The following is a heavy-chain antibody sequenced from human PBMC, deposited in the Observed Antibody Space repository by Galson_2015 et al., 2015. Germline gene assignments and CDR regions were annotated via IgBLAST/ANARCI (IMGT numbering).Heavy chain of an antibody. CDR1: GGSISSGSYY. D-gene: IGHD3-10*01. CDR2: IYYSGST. CDR3: ARDVVPSVRGVSHFDY. Sequence: LSLTCTVSGGSISSGSYYWGWIRQPPGKGLEWIGSIYYSGSTYYNPSLKSRVTISVDTSKNQFPLKLGSVTAADTAVYYCARDVVPSVRGVSHFDYWGQGTLVTVSS. V-gene: IGHV4-39*02. J-gene: IGHJ4*02.